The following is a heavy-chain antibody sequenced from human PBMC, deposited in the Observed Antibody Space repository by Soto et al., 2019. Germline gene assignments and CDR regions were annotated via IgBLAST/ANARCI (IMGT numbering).Heavy chain of an antibody. V-gene: IGHV4-30-4*01. CDR2: IYYSGST. J-gene: IGHJ6*02. CDR3: ARDAGHYYYGMDV. Sequence: TCAVSGGSISSGNYYWSWIRQPPGKGLEWIGYIYYSGSTYYNPSLKSRVTISVDTSKNQFSLKLSSVTAADTAVYYCARDAGHYYYGMDVWGQGTLVTVSS. CDR1: GGSISSGNYY.